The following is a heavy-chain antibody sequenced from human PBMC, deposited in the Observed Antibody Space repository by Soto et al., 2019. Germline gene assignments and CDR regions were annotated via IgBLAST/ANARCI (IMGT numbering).Heavy chain of an antibody. D-gene: IGHD3-22*01. CDR3: ARDLGYYASDGYFDY. CDR1: GFTFSDYY. Sequence: PGGSLRLSCAGSGFTFSDYYMSWIRQAPGKGLEWVSYIRSSGNIIYYADSVKGRFTISRDNAKNSLYLQMNSLRAEDTAVYYCARDLGYYASDGYFDYWGQGTLVTVSS. V-gene: IGHV3-11*01. J-gene: IGHJ4*02. CDR2: IRSSGNII.